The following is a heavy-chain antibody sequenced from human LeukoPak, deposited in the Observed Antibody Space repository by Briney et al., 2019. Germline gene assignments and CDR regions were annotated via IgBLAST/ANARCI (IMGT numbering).Heavy chain of an antibody. CDR2: ISYDGSNK. V-gene: IGHV3-30*18. CDR1: GFTFSSYG. J-gene: IGHJ4*02. D-gene: IGHD3-16*01. Sequence: GGSLRLSCAASGFTFSSYGMHWVRQAPGKGLEWVAVISYDGSNKYYADSVKGRFTISRDNSKNTLYLQMNSLRAEDTAVYYCAKDLGGLDYWGQGSLVTVSS. CDR3: AKDLGGLDY.